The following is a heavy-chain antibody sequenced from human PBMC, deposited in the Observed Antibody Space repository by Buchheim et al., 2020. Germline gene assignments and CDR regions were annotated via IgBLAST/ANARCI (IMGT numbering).Heavy chain of an antibody. CDR3: VKDAAYSSSWSDFDY. D-gene: IGHD6-13*01. Sequence: EVQLLESGGGLVQPGGSLRLSCAASGFSFSSNAMTWVRQAPGKGLEWVPVISGRGDAAHSADPVKGRFTISRDNYKNTLYLQMNSLRAEDTAVYYCVKDAAYSSSWSDFDYWGQGTL. CDR1: GFSFSSNA. V-gene: IGHV3-23*01. CDR2: ISGRGDAA. J-gene: IGHJ4*02.